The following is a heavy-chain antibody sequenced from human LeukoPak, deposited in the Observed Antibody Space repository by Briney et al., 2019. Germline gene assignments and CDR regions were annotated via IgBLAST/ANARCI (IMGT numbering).Heavy chain of an antibody. CDR1: GYTFTGYY. CDR3: RAVADTILTYYFDY. V-gene: IGHV1-2*06. Sequence: ASVKVSCKASGYTFTGYYMHWVRQAPGQGLEWMGRINPNSGGTNYAQKFQGRVTMTRDTSISTAYMELSRLRSDDTAVYYCRAVADTILTYYFDYWGQGTLVTVSS. D-gene: IGHD6-19*01. CDR2: INPNSGGT. J-gene: IGHJ4*02.